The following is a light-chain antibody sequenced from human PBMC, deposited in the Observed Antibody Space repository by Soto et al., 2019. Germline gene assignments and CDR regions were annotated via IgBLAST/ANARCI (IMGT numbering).Light chain of an antibody. CDR3: SSYTTSSTVV. V-gene: IGLV2-14*01. CDR1: SSDVGGYNY. J-gene: IGLJ2*01. CDR2: DVS. Sequence: QSALTQPDSVSGSPGQTITISCTGTSSDVGGYNYVSWYQQHPGKAPKLTIYDVSNRPSGVSNRFSGSKSGNTASLTISGLQAEHEADYFCSSYTTSSTVVFGGGTKLTVL.